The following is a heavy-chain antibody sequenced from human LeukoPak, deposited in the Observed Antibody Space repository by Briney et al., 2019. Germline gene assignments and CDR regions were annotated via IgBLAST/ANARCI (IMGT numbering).Heavy chain of an antibody. CDR2: AYYSGSN. J-gene: IGHJ5*02. CDR3: ATLKIESSSGWFFRS. Sequence: PSETLSLTCHVSGGYITTYYWSWIRQPPGKGLEWIGYAYYSGSNEYNPSLRSRVTMSADASRNQFSLTLSSVTAADTAIYYCATLKIESSSGWFFRSWGQGTLVSVSS. D-gene: IGHD6-19*01. V-gene: IGHV4-59*01. CDR1: GGYITTYY.